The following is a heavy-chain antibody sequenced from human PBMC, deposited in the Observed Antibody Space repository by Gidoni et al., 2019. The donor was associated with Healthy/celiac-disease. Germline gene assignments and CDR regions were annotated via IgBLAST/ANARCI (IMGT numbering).Heavy chain of an antibody. V-gene: IGHV3-30-3*01. D-gene: IGHD1-7*01. CDR2: ISYDGSNK. CDR1: GFTFSSYA. J-gene: IGHJ6*02. CDR3: ARDLAVPGQLTGTTRGGYYGMD. Sequence: QVQLVESGGGVVQPGRSLRLSCAASGFTFSSYAMHWVRQAPGKGLEWVAVISYDGSNKYYADSVKGRFTISRDNSKNTLYLQMNSLRAEDTAVYYCARDLAVPGQLTGTTRGGYYGMDGGQGTTVTVSS.